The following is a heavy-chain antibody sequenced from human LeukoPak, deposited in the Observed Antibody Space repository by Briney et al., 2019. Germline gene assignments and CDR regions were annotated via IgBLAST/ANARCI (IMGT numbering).Heavy chain of an antibody. V-gene: IGHV3-20*04. D-gene: IGHD2-15*01. CDR3: ARGQGYSAY. Sequence: GGSLRLPCTVSGFMFDDYGMNWVRQAPGKGLEWVSGINWNGGKTGYADSVKGRFTISRDNAKNSLYLQMTSVRAEDTALYYCARGQGYSAYWGQGTLVAVSS. J-gene: IGHJ4*02. CDR1: GFMFDDYG. CDR2: INWNGGKT.